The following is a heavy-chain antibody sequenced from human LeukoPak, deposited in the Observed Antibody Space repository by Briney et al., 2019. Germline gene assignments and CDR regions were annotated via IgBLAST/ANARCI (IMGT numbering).Heavy chain of an antibody. CDR3: ARDPSRAAGRGNY. D-gene: IGHD1-1*01. V-gene: IGHV1-69*04. CDR1: GGTFSSYA. Sequence: SVKVSCKASGGTFSSYAISWVRQAPGQGLEWMGRIIPILGIANYAQKFQGRVTITADKSTRTAYMELSSLRSEDTAVYYCARDPSRAAGRGNYWGQRTLVTVSS. CDR2: IIPILGIA. J-gene: IGHJ4*02.